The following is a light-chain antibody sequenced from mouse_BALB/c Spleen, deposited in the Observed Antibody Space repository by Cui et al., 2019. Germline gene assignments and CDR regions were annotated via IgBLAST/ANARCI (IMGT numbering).Light chain of an antibody. CDR2: RAN. V-gene: IGKV14-111*01. CDR3: LQYDEFPLT. Sequence: DINMTQSPSSMYASLGESVTITCNASQYINSYLSWFQQKPGKSPKTLIFRANRLVDGVPSRFSGSGSGQDYSLTISSLEYEDIGIYYCLQYDEFPLTFGGGTKLEIK. J-gene: IGKJ1*01. CDR1: QYINSY.